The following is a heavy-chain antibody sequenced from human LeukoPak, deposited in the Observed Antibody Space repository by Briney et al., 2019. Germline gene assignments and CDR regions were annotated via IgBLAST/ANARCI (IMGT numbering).Heavy chain of an antibody. J-gene: IGHJ4*02. Sequence: ASVKVSCKASGYTFTSDGISWVRQAPGQGLEWMGWISAYNGNTNYAQKLQGRVTMTTDTSTSTAYMELRSLRSDDTAVYYCARDGIEYCSSTSCYKKTDWGQGTLVTVSS. D-gene: IGHD2-2*02. CDR3: ARDGIEYCSSTSCYKKTD. CDR2: ISAYNGNT. V-gene: IGHV1-18*01. CDR1: GYTFTSDG.